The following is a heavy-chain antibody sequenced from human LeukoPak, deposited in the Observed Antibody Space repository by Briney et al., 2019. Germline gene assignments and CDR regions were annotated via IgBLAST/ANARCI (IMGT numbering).Heavy chain of an antibody. CDR1: GYTFTSYY. CDR2: INPSGGST. D-gene: IGHD3-22*01. CDR3: ARETAAIYDSSGYPSAFDI. J-gene: IGHJ3*02. V-gene: IGHV1-46*01. Sequence: ASVKVSCKASGYTFTSYYMHWVRQAPGQGLEWMGIINPSGGSTSYAQKFQGRVTMTRDMSTSTVYMELSSLRSEDTAVYYCARETAAIYDSSGYPSAFDIWGQGTMVTVSS.